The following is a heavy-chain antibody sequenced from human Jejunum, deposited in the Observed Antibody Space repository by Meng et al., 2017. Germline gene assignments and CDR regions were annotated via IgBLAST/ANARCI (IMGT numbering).Heavy chain of an antibody. D-gene: IGHD5-24*01. CDR1: GPSVNNPNW. J-gene: IGHJ4*02. Sequence: QVQLQASGPELAQPSGTLSLICAVSGPSVNNPNWYSWVRQSTEKGLEWIGEIFHTESTNYNPSLKSRVTISIDKSKTLLSLNLRSVTAADTAVYYCAKAAAYNLDYWGQGTLVTVSS. V-gene: IGHV4-4*02. CDR2: IFHTEST. CDR3: AKAAAYNLDY.